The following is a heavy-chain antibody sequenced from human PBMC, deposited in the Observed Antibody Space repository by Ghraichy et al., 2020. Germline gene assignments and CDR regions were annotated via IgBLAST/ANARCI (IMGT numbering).Heavy chain of an antibody. D-gene: IGHD6-13*01. CDR2: INTNTGNP. V-gene: IGHV7-4-1*02. Sequence: ASVKVSCKASGYTFTSYAMNWVRQAPGQGLEWMGWINTNTGNPTYAQGFTGRFVFSLDTSVSTAYLQISSLKAEDTAVYYCARYHSSSWLTYYYGMDVWGQGTTVTVSS. J-gene: IGHJ6*02. CDR1: GYTFTSYA. CDR3: ARYHSSSWLTYYYGMDV.